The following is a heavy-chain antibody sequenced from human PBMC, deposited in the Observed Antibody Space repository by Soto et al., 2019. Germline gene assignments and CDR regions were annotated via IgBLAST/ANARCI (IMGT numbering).Heavy chain of an antibody. Sequence: PSETLSLTCTVSGGSISSGGYYWSWIRQHPGKGLEWIGYIYYSGSTYYNPSLKSRVTISVDTSKNQFSLKLSSVTAADTAVYYCVRLNGYCVSTKCRGYYGMDVWGQGTTVTVAS. CDR1: GGSISSGGYY. CDR3: VRLNGYCVSTKCRGYYGMDV. V-gene: IGHV4-31*03. D-gene: IGHD2-2*03. CDR2: IYYSGST. J-gene: IGHJ6*02.